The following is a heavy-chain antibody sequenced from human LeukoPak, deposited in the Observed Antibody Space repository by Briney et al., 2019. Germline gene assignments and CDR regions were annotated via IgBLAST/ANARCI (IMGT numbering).Heavy chain of an antibody. Sequence: GGSLRLSCVASGLPIADFAMHWVRQAPGKGLEWVSLISGDGVSTFYADSVKGRFSISRDNSKNSLYLEMNSLRTEDATMYYCAKESGKFDYWGQGTLVAVSS. V-gene: IGHV3-43*02. CDR3: AKESGKFDY. J-gene: IGHJ4*02. CDR2: ISGDGVST. CDR1: GLPIADFA.